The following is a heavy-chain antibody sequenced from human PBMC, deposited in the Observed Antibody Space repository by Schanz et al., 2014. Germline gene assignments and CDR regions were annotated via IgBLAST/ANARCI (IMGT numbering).Heavy chain of an antibody. Sequence: QVQLVQSGAEVKKPGASVKLSCRASGYPFTNYYIHWVRQAPGQGLEWMGWMNPTTGNRGYAQNFQGRLTVTRDTSTSTVYMELSSLRSDDTAMYYCVTEKRMESGTWAKAFDIWGQGTWVTVSS. CDR3: VTEKRMESGTWAKAFDI. CDR1: GYPFTNYY. J-gene: IGHJ3*02. CDR2: MNPTTGNR. D-gene: IGHD3-3*01. V-gene: IGHV1-46*01.